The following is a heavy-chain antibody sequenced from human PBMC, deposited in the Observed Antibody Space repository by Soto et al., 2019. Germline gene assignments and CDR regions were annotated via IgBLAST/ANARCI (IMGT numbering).Heavy chain of an antibody. CDR1: SASINNNW. Sequence: QVQLQESGPGLVQPSGTLSLTCGVSSASINNNWWSWVRQPPGKGLEWIGEIYHSGITNYNPSLKIRASSSVDKCKNQFSLKVNSVTGADTAVYYCARSDGSGRRDYLGAGTLVTVSS. D-gene: IGHD2-15*01. J-gene: IGHJ4*02. V-gene: IGHV4-4*02. CDR2: IYHSGIT. CDR3: ARSDGSGRRDY.